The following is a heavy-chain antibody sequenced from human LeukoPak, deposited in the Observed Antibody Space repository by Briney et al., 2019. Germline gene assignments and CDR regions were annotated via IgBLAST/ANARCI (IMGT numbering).Heavy chain of an antibody. CDR3: AKAFVAVADSAFDI. Sequence: PGRSLRLSCAASGFTFDDYAMHWVRQAPGKGLEWVSGISWNSGSIGYADSVKGRFTISRDNAKNSLYLQMNSLRAEDTALYYCAKAFVAVADSAFDIWGQGTMVTVSP. V-gene: IGHV3-9*01. J-gene: IGHJ3*02. CDR1: GFTFDDYA. CDR2: ISWNSGSI. D-gene: IGHD6-19*01.